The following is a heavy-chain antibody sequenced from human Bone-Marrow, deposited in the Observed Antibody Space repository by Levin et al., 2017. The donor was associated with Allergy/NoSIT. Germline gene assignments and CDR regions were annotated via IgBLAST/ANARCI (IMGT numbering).Heavy chain of an antibody. CDR3: ASSALFGTLDS. CDR2: IYHDGGA. Sequence: SETLSLTCAVSGASISSSNSWNWVRQPPGMGLEWFGEIYHDGGARYNVSLRSRSTISVDTSKNTFSLKLTSVTAADTAVYYCASSALFGTLDSWGLEPWSPSP. CDR1: GASISSSNS. D-gene: IGHD3-3*01. V-gene: IGHV4-4*02. J-gene: IGHJ5*01.